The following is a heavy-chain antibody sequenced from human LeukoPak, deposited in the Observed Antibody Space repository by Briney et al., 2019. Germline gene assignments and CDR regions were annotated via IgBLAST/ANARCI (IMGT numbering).Heavy chain of an antibody. J-gene: IGHJ6*03. CDR1: GDSISSYY. V-gene: IGHV4-4*09. Sequence: SETLSLTCTVSGDSISSYYWSWIRQPPGKGLEWIGYIYTSGGTNYIPSLKGRVTISIDTSKNQFSLKLSSVTAADTAVYYCARLYFTVFNYYYYMDVWGKGTTVTVSS. CDR2: IYTSGGT. CDR3: ARLYFTVFNYYYYMDV. D-gene: IGHD2/OR15-2a*01.